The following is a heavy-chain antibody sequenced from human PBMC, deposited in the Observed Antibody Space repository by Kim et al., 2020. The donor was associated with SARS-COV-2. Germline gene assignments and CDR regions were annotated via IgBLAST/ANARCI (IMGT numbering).Heavy chain of an antibody. D-gene: IGHD3-3*01. J-gene: IGHJ4*02. Sequence: VKGRFTITRDHAKNSLYLQMNSLRAEDTAVYYCARDKTYYDFWSGYYSDYWGQGTLVTVSS. V-gene: IGHV3-11*06. CDR3: ARDKTYYDFWSGYYSDY.